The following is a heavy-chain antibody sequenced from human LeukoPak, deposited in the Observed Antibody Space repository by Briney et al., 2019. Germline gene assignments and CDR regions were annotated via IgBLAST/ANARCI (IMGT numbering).Heavy chain of an antibody. D-gene: IGHD6-19*01. CDR3: ARSSGWYRRRYFDY. CDR2: INWNGGST. V-gene: IGHV3-20*04. Sequence: PGGSLRLSCAASGFTFDDYGMSWVRQAPGKGLEWVSGINWNGGSTGYADSVKGRFTISRDNAKNSLYLQMNSLRAEDTAVYYCARSSGWYRRRYFDYWGQGTLVTVSS. CDR1: GFTFDDYG. J-gene: IGHJ4*02.